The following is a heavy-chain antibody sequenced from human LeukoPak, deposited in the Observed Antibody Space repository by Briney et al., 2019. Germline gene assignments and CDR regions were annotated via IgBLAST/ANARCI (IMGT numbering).Heavy chain of an antibody. Sequence: GASVKVSCKASGYTFTGYYMHWVRQAPGQGLEWMGWINPNSGGTNYAQKFQGRVTMTRDTSISTAYTELSRLRSDDTAVYYCARPKRGLGELNWFDPWGQGTLVTVSS. CDR2: INPNSGGT. CDR3: ARPKRGLGELNWFDP. J-gene: IGHJ5*02. CDR1: GYTFTGYY. V-gene: IGHV1-2*02. D-gene: IGHD1-26*01.